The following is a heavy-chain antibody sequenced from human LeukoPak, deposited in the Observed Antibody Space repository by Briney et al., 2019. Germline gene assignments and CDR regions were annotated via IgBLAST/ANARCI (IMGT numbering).Heavy chain of an antibody. D-gene: IGHD3-16*01. CDR1: GYTFTSYW. J-gene: IGHJ3*02. CDR3: ARHRDYVPDI. V-gene: IGHV5-51*01. Sequence: GESLKISCKGCGYTFTSYWIGWVRQMPGKGLAWMGIIYPGDSDTRYSPSFQGQVTISADKSISTAYLQWSSLKASDTAIYYCARHRDYVPDIRGQGTMVTVSS. CDR2: IYPGDSDT.